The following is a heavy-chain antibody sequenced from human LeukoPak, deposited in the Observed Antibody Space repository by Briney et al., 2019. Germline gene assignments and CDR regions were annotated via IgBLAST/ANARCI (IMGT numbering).Heavy chain of an antibody. D-gene: IGHD3-22*01. V-gene: IGHV3-21*01. J-gene: IGHJ4*02. Sequence: NPGGSLRLSCAASGFTFSTYTMNWVRQAPGEGLEWVSSISSSSSYMYYVDSVKGRFTISRDNAKNSLSLQMNSLRAEDTAVYYCASTGNYYDSSGYYYNFDYWGQGTLVTVFS. CDR3: ASTGNYYDSSGYYYNFDY. CDR1: GFTFSTYT. CDR2: ISSSSSYM.